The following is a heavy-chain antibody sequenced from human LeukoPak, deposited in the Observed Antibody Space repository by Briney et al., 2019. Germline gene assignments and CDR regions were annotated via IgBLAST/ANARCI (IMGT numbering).Heavy chain of an antibody. J-gene: IGHJ4*02. CDR3: AKDRPRYDSSGYYDY. V-gene: IGHV1-18*01. D-gene: IGHD3-22*01. CDR2: ISAYNGNT. Sequence: ASVKVSCKASGGTFSSYGISWVRQAPGQGLEWMGWISAYNGNTNYAQKLQGRVTMTTDTSTSTAYMELRSLRSDDTAVYYCAKDRPRYDSSGYYDYWGQGTLVTVSS. CDR1: GGTFSSYG.